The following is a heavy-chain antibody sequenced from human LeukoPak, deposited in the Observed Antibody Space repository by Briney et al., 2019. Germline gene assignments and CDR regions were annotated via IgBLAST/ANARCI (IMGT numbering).Heavy chain of an antibody. V-gene: IGHV3-48*03. CDR3: TTTGTGSDYYDSSGYYSTPDY. J-gene: IGHJ4*02. Sequence: PGGSLRLSCAASGFTFSSYEMNWVRQAPGKGLEWVSYISSCGSTIYYADSVKGRFTISRDNAKNSLYLQMNSLKTEDTAVYYCTTTGTGSDYYDSSGYYSTPDYWGQGTLVTVSS. CDR2: ISSCGSTI. CDR1: GFTFSSYE. D-gene: IGHD3-22*01.